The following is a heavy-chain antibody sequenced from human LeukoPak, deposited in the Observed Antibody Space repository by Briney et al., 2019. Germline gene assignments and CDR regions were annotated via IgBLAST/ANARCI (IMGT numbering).Heavy chain of an antibody. CDR1: GFTFSIFW. D-gene: IGHD3-3*01. J-gene: IGHJ4*02. Sequence: GGSLRLSCTGSGFTFSIFWMSWVRQAPGKGLEWVANIRQDGSERYYMDSVKGRFTISGDNAKNSLYLQMNSLRAEDTAVYYCARDSGVRDFDCWGQGTLVTVSS. CDR2: IRQDGSER. V-gene: IGHV3-7*04. CDR3: ARDSGVRDFDC.